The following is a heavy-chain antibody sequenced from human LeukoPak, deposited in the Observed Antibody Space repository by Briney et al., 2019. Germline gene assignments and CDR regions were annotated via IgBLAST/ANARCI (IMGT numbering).Heavy chain of an antibody. V-gene: IGHV3-7*03. CDR3: AREPPRERWFDT. Sequence: GGSLRLSCTASGFIFSSCWMSWVRKAPGKGLEWVANIKYDGSEKYYVDSVKGRFTISRDNAKNSLYLQMNSLRAEDTAVYYCAREPPRERWFDTWGQGTLVTVYS. D-gene: IGHD1-1*01. CDR1: GFIFSSCW. J-gene: IGHJ5*02. CDR2: IKYDGSEK.